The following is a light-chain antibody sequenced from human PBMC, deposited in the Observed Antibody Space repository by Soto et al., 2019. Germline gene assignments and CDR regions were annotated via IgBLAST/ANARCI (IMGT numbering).Light chain of an antibody. CDR3: QQYDSSPV. J-gene: IGKJ5*01. V-gene: IGKV3-20*01. CDR1: QSVSSSY. CDR2: GAS. Sequence: EIVLTQSPGTLSLSPGERATLSCRASQSVSSSYLAWYQQKPGQAPRLLIYGASSRATGIPDRFSGSGSGTDFTLTISRLEPEDSAVYYCQQYDSSPVFGQGTRLEIK.